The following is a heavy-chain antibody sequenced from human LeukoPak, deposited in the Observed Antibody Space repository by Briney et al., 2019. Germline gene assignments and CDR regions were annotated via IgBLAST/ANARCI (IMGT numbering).Heavy chain of an antibody. Sequence: GGSLRLSCAASGFTFSTYLMHWVRQAPGKGLVWVPRIKSDGSTNYADSVKCRFTISRDNANNTLSLQMNSLRPDDTRVYYCARAPSEIGGYYPEYFRHWGQGTLVTVSS. J-gene: IGHJ1*01. V-gene: IGHV3-74*01. D-gene: IGHD3-22*01. CDR2: IKSDGST. CDR3: ARAPSEIGGYYPEYFRH. CDR1: GFTFSTYL.